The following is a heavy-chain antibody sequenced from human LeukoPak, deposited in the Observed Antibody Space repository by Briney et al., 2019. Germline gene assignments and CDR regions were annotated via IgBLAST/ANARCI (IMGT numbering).Heavy chain of an antibody. CDR2: INHSGST. V-gene: IGHV4-34*01. CDR3: AKSGVASYDFWSGYYPFDY. Sequence: SETLSLTCAVYGGSFSGYYWSWIRQPPGKGLEWIGEINHSGSTNYNPSLKSRVTISVDTSKDQFSLKLSSVTAADTAVYYCAKSGVASYDFWSGYYPFDYWGQGTLVTVSS. J-gene: IGHJ4*02. D-gene: IGHD3-3*01. CDR1: GGSFSGYY.